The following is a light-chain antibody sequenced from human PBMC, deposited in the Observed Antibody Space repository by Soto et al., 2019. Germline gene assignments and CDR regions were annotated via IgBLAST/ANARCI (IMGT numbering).Light chain of an antibody. CDR3: QQSYSSPPYT. V-gene: IGKV1-39*01. J-gene: IGKJ2*01. Sequence: DIQMTQSPSSLSASVGDRVTITCRASQSIRNYLNWYQQRPGKAPKLLISTASSLQGDVPSRFSGSGSGTDFTLTISSLQPEDFATYYCQQSYSSPPYTFGQGTKLEIK. CDR2: TAS. CDR1: QSIRNY.